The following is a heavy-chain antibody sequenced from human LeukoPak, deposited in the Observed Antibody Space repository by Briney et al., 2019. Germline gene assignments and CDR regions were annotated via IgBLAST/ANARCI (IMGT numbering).Heavy chain of an antibody. CDR1: GFTFSSYE. Sequence: GGSLRLSCAASGFTFSSYEMNWVRQAPGKGLEWVSYISSSGSTIYYADSVKGRFTISRDNAKNSLYLQMNSLRAEDTAVYYCARDMGGVGYGYYYYYMDVWGKGTTVTVSS. J-gene: IGHJ6*03. CDR3: ARDMGGVGYGYYYYYMDV. D-gene: IGHD5-12*01. V-gene: IGHV3-48*03. CDR2: ISSSGSTI.